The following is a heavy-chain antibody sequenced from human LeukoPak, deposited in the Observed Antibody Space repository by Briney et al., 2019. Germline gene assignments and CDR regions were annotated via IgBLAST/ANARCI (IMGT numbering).Heavy chain of an antibody. D-gene: IGHD2-15*01. V-gene: IGHV3-23*01. CDR1: GFTFSSYG. Sequence: GGSLRLSCAASGFTFSSYGMSWVRQAPGKGLEWVSAISGSGGSTYYADSVKGRFTISRDNSKNTLYLQMNSLRAEDTAVYYCAKDPDWIVVVATLGFDYWGQGTLVTVSS. CDR2: ISGSGGST. CDR3: AKDPDWIVVVATLGFDY. J-gene: IGHJ4*02.